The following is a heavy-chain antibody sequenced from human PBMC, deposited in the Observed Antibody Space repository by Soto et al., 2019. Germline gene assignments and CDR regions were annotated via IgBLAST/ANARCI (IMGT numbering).Heavy chain of an antibody. Sequence: SETLSLTCTVSGGSISSYYWSWIRQPPGKGLEWIGYIYYSGSTNYNPSLKSRVTISVDTSKNQFSLKLSSVTAADTAVYYCARLPMRLPRRFDPWGQGTLVTVSS. V-gene: IGHV4-59*01. J-gene: IGHJ5*02. CDR1: GGSISSYY. CDR2: IYYSGST. CDR3: ARLPMRLPRRFDP. D-gene: IGHD2-15*01.